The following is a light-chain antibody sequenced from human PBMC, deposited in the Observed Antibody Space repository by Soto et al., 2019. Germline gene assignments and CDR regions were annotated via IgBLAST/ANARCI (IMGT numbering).Light chain of an antibody. CDR3: QKFASHPFYP. V-gene: IGKV4-1*01. J-gene: IGKJ2*01. CDR1: QSVFKGSNNKDC. Sequence: DIVMTQSPDSLAVSLGERATINCKSSQSVFKGSNNKDCLAWYQQKPGQPPKLLLYWASTRESRFTDRFSGIMSGTDFTHTISILQAEDVAIYYSQKFASHPFYPFIQGTKGEIK. CDR2: WAS.